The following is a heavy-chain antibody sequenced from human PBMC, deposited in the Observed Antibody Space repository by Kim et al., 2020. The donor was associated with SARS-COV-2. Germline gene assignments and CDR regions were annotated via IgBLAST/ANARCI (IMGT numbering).Heavy chain of an antibody. D-gene: IGHD1-26*01. CDR1: GYTFINYD. CDR2: MNPSSGNT. Sequence: ASVKVSCKASGYTFINYDLNWVRPATGHGLEWVGWMNPSSGNTGYAQKFQGRVIMTRNTSTSTAYMELSSLKYDDTAVYYCARGSGNYAWFDSWGQGALVTVSS. V-gene: IGHV1-8*01. J-gene: IGHJ5*01. CDR3: ARGSGNYAWFDS.